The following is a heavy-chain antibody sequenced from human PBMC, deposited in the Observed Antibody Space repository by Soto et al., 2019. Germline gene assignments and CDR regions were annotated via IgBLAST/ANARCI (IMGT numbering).Heavy chain of an antibody. D-gene: IGHD3-10*01. CDR3: ARVVRGVIVWFDP. Sequence: QVQLVESGGGLVKPGGSLRLSCAASGFTFSDYYMSWIRQAPGKGLEWVSYISSSSSYTNYADSVKGRFTISRDNAKNSLYLQMNSLRAEDTAVYYCARVVRGVIVWFDPWGQGTLVTVS. V-gene: IGHV3-11*06. J-gene: IGHJ5*02. CDR1: GFTFSDYY. CDR2: ISSSSSYT.